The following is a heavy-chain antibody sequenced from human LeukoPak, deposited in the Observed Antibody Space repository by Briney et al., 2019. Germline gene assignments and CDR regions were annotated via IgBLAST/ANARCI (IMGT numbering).Heavy chain of an antibody. V-gene: IGHV4-34*01. CDR1: GGSFSGYY. J-gene: IGHJ4*02. D-gene: IGHD6-13*01. CDR2: INHSGST. Sequence: SETLSLTCAVYGGSFSGYYWSWIRQPPGKGLEWIGEINHSGSTNYNPSLKSRVTISVDTSKNQFSLKLSSVTAADTAVYYCAKKVPGTAAAGIDYWGQGTLVTVSS. CDR3: AKKVPGTAAAGIDY.